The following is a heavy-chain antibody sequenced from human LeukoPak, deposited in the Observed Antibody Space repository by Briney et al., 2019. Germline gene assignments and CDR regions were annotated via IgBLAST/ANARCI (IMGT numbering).Heavy chain of an antibody. Sequence: PGGSLRLSCAASGFTFSSYWMTWVRQAPGKGLEWVANIQQDGSEKYYVDSVKGRFTFSRDNSKNSLYLQMNSLRAEDTAVYYCARGGGYQLLNYYYYGLDVWGQGTTVTVSS. CDR3: ARGGGYQLLNYYYYGLDV. V-gene: IGHV3-7*05. D-gene: IGHD2-2*01. CDR1: GFTFSSYW. CDR2: IQQDGSEK. J-gene: IGHJ6*02.